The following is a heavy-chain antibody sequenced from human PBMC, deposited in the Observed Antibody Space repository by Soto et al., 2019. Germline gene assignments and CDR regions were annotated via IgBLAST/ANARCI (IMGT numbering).Heavy chain of an antibody. J-gene: IGHJ4*02. CDR2: IYYSGST. CDR1: GGSIYSYY. D-gene: IGHD3-3*01. Sequence: SETLSLTCTVSGGSIYSYYWSWIRQPPGKGLEWIGSIYYSGSTNYNPSLKSRVTISIDTSKNQFSLRLSSVTAADTAVYYCARALVFSWSGIYYFDYLGQGALVTVSS. CDR3: ARALVFSWSGIYYFDY. V-gene: IGHV4-59*01.